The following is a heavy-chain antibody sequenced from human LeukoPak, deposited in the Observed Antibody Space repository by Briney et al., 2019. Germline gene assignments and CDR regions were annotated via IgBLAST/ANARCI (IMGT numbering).Heavy chain of an antibody. J-gene: IGHJ4*02. Sequence: SGGSLRLSCVDSGFTFTNAWMSWVRQAPGKGLEWIGRIKSKTDGETTNYAEPVRGRFTISRDNSKSAVYLQMNSLKIEDTAVYYCTTDLGTYYHGSQRLIPIDYWGQGTLVTVSS. CDR2: IKSKTDGETT. CDR1: GFTFTNAW. V-gene: IGHV3-15*01. D-gene: IGHD3-10*01. CDR3: TTDLGTYYHGSQRLIPIDY.